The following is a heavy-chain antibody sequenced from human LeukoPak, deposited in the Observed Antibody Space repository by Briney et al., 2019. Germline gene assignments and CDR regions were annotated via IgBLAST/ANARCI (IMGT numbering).Heavy chain of an antibody. CDR3: ASLVEMATIPLDY. Sequence: GGSLRLSCAASGFTFSSYSMNWVRQAPGKGLEWVSSISSSSSYIYYADSVKGRFTISRDNAKNSLYLQMNSLRAEDTAVHYCASLVEMATIPLDYWGQGTLVTVSS. J-gene: IGHJ4*02. CDR1: GFTFSSYS. CDR2: ISSSSSYI. V-gene: IGHV3-21*01. D-gene: IGHD5-24*01.